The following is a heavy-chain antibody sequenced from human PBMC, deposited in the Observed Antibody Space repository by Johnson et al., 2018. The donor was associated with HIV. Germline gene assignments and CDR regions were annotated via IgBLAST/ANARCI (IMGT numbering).Heavy chain of an antibody. V-gene: IGHV3-74*01. J-gene: IGHJ3*01. D-gene: IGHD2-2*01. CDR3: AKAQYLADDVFNL. CDR2: ISSDGSST. CDR1: GFAFSSFW. Sequence: VQLVESGGGLVQPGGSLRLSCAASGFAFSSFWIHWVRRTPGKGLVWVSRISSDGSSTDYADSVKGRFTISRDNAKNTVYLEMNSLGVDDTAIYYCAKAQYLADDVFNLWGQGTMVTVSS.